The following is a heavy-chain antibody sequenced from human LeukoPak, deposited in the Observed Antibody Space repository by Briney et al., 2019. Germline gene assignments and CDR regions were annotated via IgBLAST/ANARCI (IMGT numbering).Heavy chain of an antibody. CDR3: ARDRRYGSGSYSGDYYGMDV. CDR1: GFTFSSYW. Sequence: GGSLRLSCAASGFTFSSYWMSWVRQAPGKGLEWVANIKQDGSEKYYVDSVKGRFTISRDNAKNSLYLQMNSLRAEDTAVYYCARDRRYGSGSYSGDYYGMDVWGQGTTVTVSS. D-gene: IGHD3-10*01. CDR2: IKQDGSEK. V-gene: IGHV3-7*03. J-gene: IGHJ6*02.